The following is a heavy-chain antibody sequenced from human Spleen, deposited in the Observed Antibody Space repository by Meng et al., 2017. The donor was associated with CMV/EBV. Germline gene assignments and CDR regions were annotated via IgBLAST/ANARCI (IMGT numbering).Heavy chain of an antibody. Sequence: GSLRLSCVVSGDSFSSRNWWSWVRQSPEKGLEWIGDVYHSGDTYYNPSLNSRVTISLDKSKNQFSLNLISVTAADTAVYYCARTSAYVFYWFDYWGQGTLVTVSS. V-gene: IGHV4-4*02. CDR2: VYHSGDT. J-gene: IGHJ4*02. CDR1: GDSFSSRNW. CDR3: ARTSAYVFYWFDY. D-gene: IGHD5-12*01.